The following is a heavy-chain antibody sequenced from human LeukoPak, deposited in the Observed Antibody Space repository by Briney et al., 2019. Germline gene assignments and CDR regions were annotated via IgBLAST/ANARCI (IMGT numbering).Heavy chain of an antibody. CDR3: ARGLWFGELFEYYMGV. J-gene: IGHJ6*03. Sequence: KPSETLSLTCTVSGGSISSYYWSWIRQPPGKGLEWIGYIYYSGSTNYNPSLKSRVTISVDTSKNQFSLKLSSVTAADTAVYYCARGLWFGELFEYYMGVWGKGTTVTVSS. D-gene: IGHD3-10*01. V-gene: IGHV4-59*01. CDR1: GGSISSYY. CDR2: IYYSGST.